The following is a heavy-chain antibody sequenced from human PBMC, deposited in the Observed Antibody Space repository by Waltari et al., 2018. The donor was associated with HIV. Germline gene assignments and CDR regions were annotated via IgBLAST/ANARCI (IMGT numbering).Heavy chain of an antibody. Sequence: QAQLVASGGGVVQPGRSLRRSCAASGFTFSAYSLHWVPQAPGKGPEWVALISYDGSYKHYADAGRGRITSSRDNSRNTLYLQMNSLRPEDTAVYYCATDRVPNDSSGSDAFDIWGQGTMVTVSS. J-gene: IGHJ3*02. D-gene: IGHD3-22*01. CDR2: ISYDGSYK. CDR3: ATDRVPNDSSGSDAFDI. V-gene: IGHV3-30-3*01. CDR1: GFTFSAYS.